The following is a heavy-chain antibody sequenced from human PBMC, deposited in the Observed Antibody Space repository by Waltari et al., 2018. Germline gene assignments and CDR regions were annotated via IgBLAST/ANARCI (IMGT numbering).Heavy chain of an antibody. V-gene: IGHV1-69*13. J-gene: IGHJ2*01. CDR1: GGTFSSYA. Sequence: QVQLVQSGAEVKKPGASASVSCKASGGTFSSYAISWVRQASGQGLEWMGGIIPIFGTANYEQKFQGRVTITADESTSTAYMELSSLRSEDTAVYYCARHPTVAGTGYWYFDLWGRGTLVTVSS. CDR3: ARHPTVAGTGYWYFDL. CDR2: IIPIFGTA. D-gene: IGHD6-19*01.